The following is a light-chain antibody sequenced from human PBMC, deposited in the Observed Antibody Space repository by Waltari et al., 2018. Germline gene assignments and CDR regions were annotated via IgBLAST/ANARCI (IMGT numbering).Light chain of an antibody. J-gene: IGKJ4*01. Sequence: EVVMTQSPAILSVSPGQRANLFCRASQSVSDDLAWCHHTSGQPHRPLIYRASYRATGVPARFSGSGSGTEFTLTISSLQSEDFAVYYCQQYNNWLTFGGGTKVEV. V-gene: IGKV3-15*01. CDR3: QQYNNWLT. CDR2: RAS. CDR1: QSVSDD.